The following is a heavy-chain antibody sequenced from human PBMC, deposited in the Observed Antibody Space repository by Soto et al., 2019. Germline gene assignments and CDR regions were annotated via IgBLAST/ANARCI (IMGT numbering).Heavy chain of an antibody. CDR1: GGSFSGYY. D-gene: IGHD3-10*01. J-gene: IGHJ4*02. CDR3: ARVYYYGSGSYQIAPHFDY. Sequence: QVQLQQWGAGLLKPSETLSLTCAVYGGSFSGYYWSWIRQPPGKGLEWIGEINHSGSTNYNPSLKSRVTISVDTSKNQFSLKLSSVTDADTAVYYCARVYYYGSGSYQIAPHFDYWGQGTLVTVSS. V-gene: IGHV4-34*01. CDR2: INHSGST.